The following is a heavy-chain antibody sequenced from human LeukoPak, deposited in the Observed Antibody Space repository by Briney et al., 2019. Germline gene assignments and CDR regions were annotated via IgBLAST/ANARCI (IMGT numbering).Heavy chain of an antibody. CDR1: GFTFNNYA. CDR3: AKAGDSSGYYDFDY. V-gene: IGHV3-23*01. J-gene: IGHJ4*02. Sequence: GGALRLSCAASGFTFNNYAMGWVRQAPGKGLEWVSVISGSGGTTYYADSVKGDFTISRDNSKNTLHLQMNTLRAEDTAIYYCAKAGDSSGYYDFDYWGQGTLVTVSS. D-gene: IGHD3-22*01. CDR2: ISGSGGTT.